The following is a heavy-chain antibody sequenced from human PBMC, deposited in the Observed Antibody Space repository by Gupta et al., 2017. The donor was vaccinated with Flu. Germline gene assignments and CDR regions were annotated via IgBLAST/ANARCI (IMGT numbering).Heavy chain of an antibody. J-gene: IGHJ3*02. CDR3: VRERGPFDGFDI. Sequence: VRQAPGKGLEWVAVICFNGNNKFYADSVKGRFDFSRDNSKNTMSLQMNSLRVEDTAVYYCVRERGPFDGFDIWGQGTMVTVSS. V-gene: IGHV3-30*09. CDR2: ICFNGNNK.